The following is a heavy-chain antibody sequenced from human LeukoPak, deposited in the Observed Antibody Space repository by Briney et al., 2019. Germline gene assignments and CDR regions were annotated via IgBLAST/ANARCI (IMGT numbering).Heavy chain of an antibody. V-gene: IGHV3-48*03. CDR3: ARDSSSPYYYGMDV. Sequence: GGSLRLSCAASGFTFSSYEMNWVRQAPGKGLEWVSYISSSGSTIYYADSVKGRFTISRDNAKNSLYLQMNSLRAEDTAVYYCARDSSSPYYYGMDVWGQGTTDTVSS. CDR2: ISSSGSTI. J-gene: IGHJ6*02. CDR1: GFTFSSYE. D-gene: IGHD6-13*01.